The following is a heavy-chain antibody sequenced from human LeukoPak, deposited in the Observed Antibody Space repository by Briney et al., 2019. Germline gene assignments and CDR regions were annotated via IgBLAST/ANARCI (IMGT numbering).Heavy chain of an antibody. V-gene: IGHV4-4*07. D-gene: IGHD3-22*01. Sequence: SETLSLTCTVSGGSISSYYWSWIRQPAGKGLEWLGRIYTSGSTNYNPPLKSRVTMSVDTSKNQFSLKLSSVTAADTAVYYCARVPTYYYDRGPIDYWGQGTLVTVSS. CDR3: ARVPTYYYDRGPIDY. CDR1: GGSISSYY. J-gene: IGHJ4*02. CDR2: IYTSGST.